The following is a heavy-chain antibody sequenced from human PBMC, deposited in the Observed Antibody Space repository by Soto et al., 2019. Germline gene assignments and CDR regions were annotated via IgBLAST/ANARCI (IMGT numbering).Heavy chain of an antibody. J-gene: IGHJ2*01. V-gene: IGHV4-59*01. CDR3: ARDLDWYFDL. CDR1: GGSIGDYY. Sequence: QVLLQESGPGLVKPSDTLSLTCTVSGGSIGDYYWAWIRQPPGKGLECIGFIHYSGSTNYNPSLKSRVTISVDTSKNQFSLKLTSVPAADPAVYYCARDLDWYFDLWGRGTLVTVSS. CDR2: IHYSGST.